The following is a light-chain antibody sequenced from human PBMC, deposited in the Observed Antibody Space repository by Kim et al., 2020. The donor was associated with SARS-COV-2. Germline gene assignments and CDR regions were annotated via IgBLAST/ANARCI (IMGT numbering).Light chain of an antibody. Sequence: QSALTQPASVSGSPGQSFTISCTGTSSDVGSYNLVSWYQHHPGKAHKLMIYEGSKRPSGVSNRFSASKAGNTASLTISGLQAEDEADYYCCSYAGSSTWVFGGGTQLTVL. CDR1: SSDVGSYNL. J-gene: IGLJ3*02. CDR3: CSYAGSSTWV. V-gene: IGLV2-23*01. CDR2: EGS.